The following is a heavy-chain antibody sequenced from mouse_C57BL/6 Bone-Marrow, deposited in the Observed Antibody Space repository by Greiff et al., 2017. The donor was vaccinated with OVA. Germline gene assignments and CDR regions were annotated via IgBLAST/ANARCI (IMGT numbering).Heavy chain of an antibody. CDR1: GYAFSSSW. D-gene: IGHD4-1*01. CDR3: ARSNWDYFDY. V-gene: IGHV1-82*01. Sequence: QVQLQQSGPELVKPGASVKISCKASGYAFSSSWMNWVKQRPGKGLEWIGRIYPGDGDTNYNGKFKGKATLTADKSSSTAYMQLSSLTSEDSAVYYCARSNWDYFDYWGKGTTLTVSS. J-gene: IGHJ2*01. CDR2: IYPGDGDT.